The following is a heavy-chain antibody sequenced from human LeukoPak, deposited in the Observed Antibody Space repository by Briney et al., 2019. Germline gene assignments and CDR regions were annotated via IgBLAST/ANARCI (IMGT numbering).Heavy chain of an antibody. CDR2: ISYDGSNK. V-gene: IGHV3-30*18. CDR3: AKESRGSSWILPYYYYGMDV. D-gene: IGHD6-13*01. Sequence: GGSLRLSCAASGFTFSSYGMHWVRQAPGKGLEWVAVISYDGSNKYYADPVKGRFTISRDNSKNTLYLQMNSLRAEDTAVYYCAKESRGSSWILPYYYYGMDVWGQGTTVTVSS. J-gene: IGHJ6*02. CDR1: GFTFSSYG.